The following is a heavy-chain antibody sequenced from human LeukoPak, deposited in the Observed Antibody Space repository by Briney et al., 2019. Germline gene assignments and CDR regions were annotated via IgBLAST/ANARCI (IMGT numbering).Heavy chain of an antibody. CDR1: GFTVSSNY. D-gene: IGHD5-12*01. J-gene: IGHJ4*02. CDR2: IYSGGST. Sequence: GGSLRLSCAASGFTVSSNYMSWVRQAPGKGLEWVSVIYSGGSTYYADSVKGRFTISRDNSKNTLYLQMNSLGAEDTAVYYCARVGGYLRGYFDYWGQGTLVTVSS. CDR3: ARVGGYLRGYFDY. V-gene: IGHV3-66*01.